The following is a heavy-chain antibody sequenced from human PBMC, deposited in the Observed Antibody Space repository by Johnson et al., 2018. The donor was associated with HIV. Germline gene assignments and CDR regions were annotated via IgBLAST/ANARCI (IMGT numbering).Heavy chain of an antibody. V-gene: IGHV3-30*18. CDR3: AKSPAKDHGGNSGAFDI. CDR1: GFTFSSYG. Sequence: QVQLVQSGGGVVQPGRSLRLSCAASGFTFSSYGMHWVRQAPGKGLEWVAVISYDGSNKYYADSVKGRFIISRDNSKNTLYLQMNSLRAEDTAVYYCAKSPAKDHGGNSGAFDIWGQGTMVTVSS. D-gene: IGHD4-23*01. J-gene: IGHJ3*02. CDR2: ISYDGSNK.